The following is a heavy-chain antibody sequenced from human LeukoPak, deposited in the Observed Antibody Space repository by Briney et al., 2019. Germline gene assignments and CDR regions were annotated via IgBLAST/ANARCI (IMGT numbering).Heavy chain of an antibody. J-gene: IGHJ5*02. Sequence: GASVKLSCTAYAYTFTSYDINWLRQATGQGLEWMGWMNPNSGNTGYAQKFQGRVTMTRNTSISTAYMELSSLRSEDTAVYYCAREPVVVAATDWFDPWGQGTLVTVSS. V-gene: IGHV1-8*01. CDR3: AREPVVVAATDWFDP. CDR2: MNPNSGNT. D-gene: IGHD2-15*01. CDR1: AYTFTSYD.